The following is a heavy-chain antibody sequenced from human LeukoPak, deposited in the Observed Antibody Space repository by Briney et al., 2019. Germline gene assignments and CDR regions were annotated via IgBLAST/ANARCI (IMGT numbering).Heavy chain of an antibody. CDR1: GGSISSGSYY. Sequence: MASETLSLTCTVSGGSISSGSYYWSWIRQPAGKGLEWIGRIYTSGSTNYNPSLKSRVTISVDTSKNQFSLKLSSVTAADTAVYYCARDRPATENWYLDLWGRGTLVTVSS. D-gene: IGHD1-26*01. J-gene: IGHJ2*01. CDR2: IYTSGST. CDR3: ARDRPATENWYLDL. V-gene: IGHV4-61*02.